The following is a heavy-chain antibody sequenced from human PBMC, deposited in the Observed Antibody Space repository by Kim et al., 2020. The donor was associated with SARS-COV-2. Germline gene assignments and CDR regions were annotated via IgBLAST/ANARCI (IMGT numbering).Heavy chain of an antibody. CDR2: VYYTGST. CDR3: ARPYTSGTYDN. CDR1: GGSITSTYYY. J-gene: IGHJ4*02. V-gene: IGHV4-39*01. Sequence: SETLSLTCNVSGGSITSTYYYWGWIRQPPGNGLEWIGSVYYTGSTYYNPSLKSRVAISVDTSKNQFSLKPTSVTAADTAVYYCARPYTSGTYDNWGQGTL. D-gene: IGHD6-19*01.